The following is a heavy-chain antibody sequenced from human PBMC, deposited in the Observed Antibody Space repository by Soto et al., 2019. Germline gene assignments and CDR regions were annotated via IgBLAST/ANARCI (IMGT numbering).Heavy chain of an antibody. D-gene: IGHD3-22*01. CDR3: ARVRASFDYYDSSGYYYHSPSYFDY. CDR1: GGSISSGGYS. CDR2: IYHSGST. Sequence: PSETLSLTCAVSGGSISSGGYSWSWIRQPPGKGLEWIGYIYHSGSTYYNPSLESRVTISVDRSKNQFSLKLSSVTAADTAVYYCARVRASFDYYDSSGYYYHSPSYFDYWGQGTLVTVSS. J-gene: IGHJ4*02. V-gene: IGHV4-30-2*01.